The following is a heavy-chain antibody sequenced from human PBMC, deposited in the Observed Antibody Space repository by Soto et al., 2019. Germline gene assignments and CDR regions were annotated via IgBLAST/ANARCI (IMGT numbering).Heavy chain of an antibody. V-gene: IGHV3-48*01. D-gene: IGHD2-15*01. CDR1: GFTFSTYS. CDR3: ARCIGYCSSLAFDI. CDR2: ILSSSATI. Sequence: PGGSLSLSCAASGFTFSTYSMNWVRQAPGKGLEWVSYILSSSATIYYADSVKGRFTISRDNAKSSLYLQMNSLRAEDTAVYYCARCIGYCSSLAFDIWGQGTMVTVSS. J-gene: IGHJ3*02.